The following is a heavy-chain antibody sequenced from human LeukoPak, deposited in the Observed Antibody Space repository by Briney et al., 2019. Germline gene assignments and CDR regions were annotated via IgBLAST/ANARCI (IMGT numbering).Heavy chain of an antibody. V-gene: IGHV1-18*01. D-gene: IGHD3-22*01. J-gene: IGHJ4*02. CDR1: DYIFTSYG. CDR3: ARGRPYYYDSSGYYYKDY. Sequence: ASVKVSCKASDYIFTSYGINWVRQAPGQGLDWMGWVSGYDGKTQYAQKFQGRVTVTIDTSTRTAYMEMRSLRSEDTAVYYCARGRPYYYDSSGYYYKDYWGQGTLVTVSS. CDR2: VSGYDGKT.